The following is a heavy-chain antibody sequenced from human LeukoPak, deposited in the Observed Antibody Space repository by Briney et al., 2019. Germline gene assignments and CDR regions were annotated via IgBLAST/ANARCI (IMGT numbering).Heavy chain of an antibody. J-gene: IGHJ4*02. CDR1: GFTFSSYG. V-gene: IGHV3-33*01. D-gene: IGHD6-6*01. Sequence: GGSLRLYCAASGFTFSSYGMHWVRQAPGKGLEWVAVIWYDGSNKYYADSVKGRFTISRDNSKNTLYLQMNSLRAEDTAVYYCARGPHFIAARPFDYWGQGTLVTVSS. CDR2: IWYDGSNK. CDR3: ARGPHFIAARPFDY.